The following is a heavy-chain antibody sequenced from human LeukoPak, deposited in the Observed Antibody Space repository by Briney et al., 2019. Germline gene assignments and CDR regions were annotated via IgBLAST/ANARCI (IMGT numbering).Heavy chain of an antibody. J-gene: IGHJ4*02. CDR1: GGSFSGYY. CDR3: ASWRGSGSTNFGY. D-gene: IGHD3-10*01. CDR2: INHSGST. V-gene: IGHV4-34*01. Sequence: SETLSLTCAVYGGSFSGYYWSWIRQPPGKGLEWIGEINHSGSTNYNPSLKSRVTISVDTSKNQFSLKLSSVTAADTAVYYCASWRGSGSTNFGYWGQGTLVTVSS.